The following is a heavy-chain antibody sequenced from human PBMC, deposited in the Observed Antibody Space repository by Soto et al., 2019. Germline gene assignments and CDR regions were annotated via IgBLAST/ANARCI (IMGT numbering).Heavy chain of an antibody. CDR1: GGSLSNYY. CDR3: ARNDHGGNPFFAN. CDR2: IYYSGRT. J-gene: IGHJ4*02. Sequence: QVQLQESGPGLVKPSETLSLTCTVSGGSLSNYYWSWIRQPPGKGLEWIGYIYYSGRTNYNPSLKGRLTMSVDTSKNQVSLKLNSVTAADTAVYYCARNDHGGNPFFANWGQGTLVTVSS. D-gene: IGHD4-17*01. V-gene: IGHV4-59*01.